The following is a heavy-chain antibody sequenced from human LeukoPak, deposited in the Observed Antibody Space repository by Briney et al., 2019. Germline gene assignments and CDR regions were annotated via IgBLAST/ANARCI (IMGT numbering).Heavy chain of an antibody. V-gene: IGHV1-2*04. Sequence: ASVKVSCKASGYTFTSYDINWVRQATGQGLEWMGWMNPNSGGTNYAQKFQGWVTMTRDTSISTAYMELSRLRSDDTAVYYCARPNCSSTSCPPDYWGQGTLVTVSS. D-gene: IGHD2-2*01. CDR1: GYTFTSYD. J-gene: IGHJ4*02. CDR3: ARPNCSSTSCPPDY. CDR2: MNPNSGGT.